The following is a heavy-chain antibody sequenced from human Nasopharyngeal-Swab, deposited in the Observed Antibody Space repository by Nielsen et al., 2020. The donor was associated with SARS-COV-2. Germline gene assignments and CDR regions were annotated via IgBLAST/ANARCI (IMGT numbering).Heavy chain of an antibody. CDR3: ARWAYYYDSSGYPYYYYGMDV. Sequence: GGSLRLSCVASGFTFSSYSMNWVRQAPGKGLEWVSSISSSSSYIYYADSVKGRFTISRDNAKNSLYLQMNSLRAEDTAVYYCARWAYYYDSSGYPYYYYGMDVWGQGTTVTVSS. D-gene: IGHD3-22*01. CDR1: GFTFSSYS. J-gene: IGHJ6*02. V-gene: IGHV3-21*01. CDR2: ISSSSSYI.